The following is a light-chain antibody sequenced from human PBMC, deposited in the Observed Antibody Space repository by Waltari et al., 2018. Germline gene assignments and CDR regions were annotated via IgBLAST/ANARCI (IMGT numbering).Light chain of an antibody. CDR3: SSYTSYSVV. CDR2: DVS. V-gene: IGLV2-14*01. Sequence: QSALTQPASVSGSPGQAITIPCPGTSSDIGGYNYVSWYQQHPGKAPKLMIYDVSNRPSGVSNRFSGSKSGNMASLTISGLQAEDEADYYCSSYTSYSVVFGGGTKLTVL. J-gene: IGLJ2*01. CDR1: SSDIGGYNY.